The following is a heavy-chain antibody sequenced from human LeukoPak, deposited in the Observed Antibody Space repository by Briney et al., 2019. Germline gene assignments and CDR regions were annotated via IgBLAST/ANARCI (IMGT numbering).Heavy chain of an antibody. Sequence: ASVKVSCTASGYTFTTFGFTWVRQAPGQGLEWLGWISTYNSNINYAQNFQDRLTLTTDTSTNTAYMELSSLRFDDTAIYYCTRGRLPADAFDVWGQGTLVTVSS. CDR3: TRGRLPADAFDV. CDR2: ISTYNSNI. V-gene: IGHV1-18*01. J-gene: IGHJ3*01. D-gene: IGHD2-2*01. CDR1: GYTFTTFG.